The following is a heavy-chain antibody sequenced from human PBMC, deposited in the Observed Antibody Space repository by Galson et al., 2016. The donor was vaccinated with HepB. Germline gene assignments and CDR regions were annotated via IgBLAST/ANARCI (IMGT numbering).Heavy chain of an antibody. D-gene: IGHD2-21*01. CDR2: IDPSDSYT. V-gene: IGHV5-10-1*01. J-gene: IGHJ6*02. Sequence: QSGAEVKKPGESLRISCEGSGYMFTTYWISWVRQMPGKGLEWMGRIDPSDSYTNYSPSLQGHVTISTDKSISTAYLQWNSLKASDTAIYYCARHGGAYYYHGMDVWGQGTTVTVSS. CDR1: GYMFTTYW. CDR3: ARHGGAYYYHGMDV.